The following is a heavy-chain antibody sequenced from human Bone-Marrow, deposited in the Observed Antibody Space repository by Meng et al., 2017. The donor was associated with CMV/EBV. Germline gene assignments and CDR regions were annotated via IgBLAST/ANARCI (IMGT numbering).Heavy chain of an antibody. D-gene: IGHD6-13*01. Sequence: ASVKVSCKASGYTFTGYYMHWVRQAPGQGLEWMGWINPNSGGTNYAQKFQGRVTMTRDTSISTAYMELSRLRSDDTAVYYCARAGYSSSRRIKDYYYGMDVWGQGTTVTVSS. J-gene: IGHJ6*02. CDR3: ARAGYSSSRRIKDYYYGMDV. V-gene: IGHV1-2*02. CDR2: INPNSGGT. CDR1: GYTFTGYY.